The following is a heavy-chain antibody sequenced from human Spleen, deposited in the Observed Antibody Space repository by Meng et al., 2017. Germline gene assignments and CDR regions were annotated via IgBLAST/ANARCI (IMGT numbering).Heavy chain of an antibody. D-gene: IGHD2-21*02. CDR1: GFTFDDYA. V-gene: IGHV3-30*14. CDR2: IGSDGGHT. CDR3: ARGGGDSHFDL. Sequence: GGSLRLSCAASGFTFDDYAMHWVRQAPGKGLEWVALIGSDGGHTYYADSVKGRFTISRDNSKNTLYLQVNSLRPEDTAMYYCARGGGDSHFDLWGQGTLVTVSS. J-gene: IGHJ4*02.